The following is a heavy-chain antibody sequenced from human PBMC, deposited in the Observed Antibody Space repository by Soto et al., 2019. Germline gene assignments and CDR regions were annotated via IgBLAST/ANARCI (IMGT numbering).Heavy chain of an antibody. CDR3: AHMKGQQQLGGNYYYRIDV. J-gene: IGHJ6*02. CDR2: IIPIFPTP. V-gene: IGHV1-69*12. CDR1: GGTFGNSA. Sequence: QVQLVQSGAEVKKPGSSVTVSCKASGGTFGNSAISWVRQAPGQGLEWMGGIIPIFPTPDYAQKLQGRVTITADESTSTAYKTLTMLTTEDAGVYSCAHMKGQQQLGGNYYYRIDVWSQGTTVTVTS. D-gene: IGHD3-3*02.